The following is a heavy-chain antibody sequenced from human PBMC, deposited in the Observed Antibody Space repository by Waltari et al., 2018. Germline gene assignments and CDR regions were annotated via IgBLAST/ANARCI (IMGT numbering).Heavy chain of an antibody. V-gene: IGHV4-4*02. CDR1: GGSISSSNW. CDR2: IYHSGGT. D-gene: IGHD4-17*01. Sequence: QVQLQESGPGLVKPSGTLSLTCAVSGGSISSSNWWSWVRQPPGKGLEWIGEIYHSGGTIYTPALKSRVTISVDKSKNQFSLKLSSVTAADTAVYYCARATVTTRGSFDPWGQGTLVTVSS. CDR3: ARATVTTRGSFDP. J-gene: IGHJ5*02.